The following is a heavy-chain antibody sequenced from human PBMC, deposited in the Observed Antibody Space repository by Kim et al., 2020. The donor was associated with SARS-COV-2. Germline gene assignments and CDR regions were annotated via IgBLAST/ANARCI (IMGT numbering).Heavy chain of an antibody. D-gene: IGHD3-16*01. J-gene: IGHJ4*02. Sequence: GGSLRLSCAASGFAFNTYWMSWVRQAPGKGLEWVANMREHGSYKFYGDSVKGRFTISRDNAKNSLYLQMKNLRAEDTAVYYCVKGGGTLDDWGQGTLVTV. CDR1: GFAFNTYW. CDR2: MREHGSYK. V-gene: IGHV3-7*01. CDR3: VKGGGTLDD.